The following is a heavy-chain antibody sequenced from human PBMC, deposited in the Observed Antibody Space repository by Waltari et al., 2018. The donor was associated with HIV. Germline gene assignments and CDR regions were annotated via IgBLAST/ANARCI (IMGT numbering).Heavy chain of an antibody. CDR1: GFTCPGYH. Sequence: QVQRVESGGGLVQPGGPLRLSCAASGFTCPGYHIHWVPQAPGKGREWVAFMRYDGTNKYYADSVKGRFTISRDNSKNSLYLQMNSLRAEDTALYYCAKEGATLTTSAYFYYYGMDVWGQGTTVTVSS. V-gene: IGHV3-30*02. J-gene: IGHJ6*02. CDR2: MRYDGTNK. D-gene: IGHD4-4*01. CDR3: AKEGATLTTSAYFYYYGMDV.